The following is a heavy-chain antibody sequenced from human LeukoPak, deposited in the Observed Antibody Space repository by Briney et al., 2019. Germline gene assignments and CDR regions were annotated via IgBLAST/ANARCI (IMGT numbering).Heavy chain of an antibody. CDR2: INHSGST. V-gene: IGHV4-34*01. CDR1: GGSFSGYY. J-gene: IGHJ4*02. D-gene: IGHD2-15*01. CDR3: AREGPRYCSGGSCPNNIDY. Sequence: SETLSLTCAVYGGSFSGYYWSWIRQLPGKGLEWVGEINHSGSTNYNPSLKSRVTISVDTSKNQFSLKLSSVTAADTAVYYCAREGPRYCSGGSCPNNIDYWGQGTLVTVSS.